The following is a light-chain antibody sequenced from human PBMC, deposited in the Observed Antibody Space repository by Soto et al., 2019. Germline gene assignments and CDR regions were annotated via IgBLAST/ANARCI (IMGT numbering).Light chain of an antibody. Sequence: QSALTQPASVSGSPGQSITISCTGTSSDVGSYNRVSWYQQHPTKTPKLLIYEVSKRPSGVSNRFSGSKSDNPASLTISGLQAEDEADYYCCSYAGSSTLAVFGGGTQLTVL. V-gene: IGLV2-23*02. CDR1: SSDVGSYNR. CDR2: EVS. CDR3: CSYAGSSTLAV. J-gene: IGLJ7*01.